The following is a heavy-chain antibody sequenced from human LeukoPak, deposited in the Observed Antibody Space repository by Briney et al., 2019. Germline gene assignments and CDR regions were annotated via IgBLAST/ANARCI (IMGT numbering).Heavy chain of an antibody. V-gene: IGHV1-2*02. CDR2: INPNSGGT. CDR3: ARFVVVPAAISDAFDI. CDR1: GYTFTGYY. D-gene: IGHD2-2*01. J-gene: IGHJ3*02. Sequence: ASVKVSCKASGYTFTGYYMHWVRQAPGQGLGWMGWINPNSGGTNYAQKFQGRVTMTRDTSISTAYMELSRLRSDDTAVYYCARFVVVPAAISDAFDIWGQGTMVTVSS.